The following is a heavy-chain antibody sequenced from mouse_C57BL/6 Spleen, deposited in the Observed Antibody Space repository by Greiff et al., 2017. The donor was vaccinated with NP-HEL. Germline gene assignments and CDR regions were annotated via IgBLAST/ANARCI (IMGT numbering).Heavy chain of an antibody. J-gene: IGHJ1*03. CDR2: IYPGDGDT. D-gene: IGHD2-5*01. V-gene: IGHV1-80*01. Sequence: VQLQQSGASVKISCKASGYAFSSYWMNWVKQRPGKGLEWIGQIYPGDGDTNYNGKFKGKATLTADKSSSTAYMQLSSLTSEDSAVYFCARSHYSNSYWYFDVWGTGTTVTVSS. CDR1: GYAFSSYW. CDR3: ARSHYSNSYWYFDV.